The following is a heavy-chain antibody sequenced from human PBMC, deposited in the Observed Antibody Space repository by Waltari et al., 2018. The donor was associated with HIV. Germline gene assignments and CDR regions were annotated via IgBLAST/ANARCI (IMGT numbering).Heavy chain of an antibody. CDR1: GFTVSRTY. CDR2: IYSGGST. V-gene: IGHV3-66*01. J-gene: IGHJ6*02. D-gene: IGHD2-21*02. CDR3: ASIAYCGGDCYPRGMDV. Sequence: EVQLVESGGGLVQPGGSLRLSCADSGFTVSRTYMSWVRQAPGKGLEWVSVIYSGGSTYYADSVKGRFTISRDNSKNTLYLQMNSLRAEDTAVYYCASIAYCGGDCYPRGMDVWGQGTTVTVSS.